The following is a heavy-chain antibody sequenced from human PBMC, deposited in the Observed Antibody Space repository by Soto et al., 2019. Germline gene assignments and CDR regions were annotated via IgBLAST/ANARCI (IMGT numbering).Heavy chain of an antibody. Sequence: EVQLVEYGGGLVQPGGSLRLSCAASGFTFSSYWMHWVRQAPGKGLVWVSRINSDGSSTSYADSLKGRFTISRDNAKNTLYLQMNSLRAQDTAVYYSAKHPYDSSGYYLLQQRDPDVWCQGTTVTVS. J-gene: IGHJ6*02. V-gene: IGHV3-74*01. CDR3: AKHPYDSSGYYLLQQRDPDV. CDR2: INSDGSST. CDR1: GFTFSSYW. D-gene: IGHD3-22*01.